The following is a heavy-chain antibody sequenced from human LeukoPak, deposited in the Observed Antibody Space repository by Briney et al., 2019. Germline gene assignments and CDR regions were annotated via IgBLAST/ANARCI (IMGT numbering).Heavy chain of an antibody. J-gene: IGHJ3*02. CDR3: ARQDEHGYFGAFDI. D-gene: IGHD3-22*01. V-gene: IGHV3-74*01. Sequence: GGSLRLSCAASGFTFSSYWMHWVRQAPGKGLVWVSRIKTDGSSTDYADSVKGRFTISRDNAKNTLYLQMNSLRDDDTAVYYCARQDEHGYFGAFDIWGQGTMVTVSS. CDR2: IKTDGSST. CDR1: GFTFSSYW.